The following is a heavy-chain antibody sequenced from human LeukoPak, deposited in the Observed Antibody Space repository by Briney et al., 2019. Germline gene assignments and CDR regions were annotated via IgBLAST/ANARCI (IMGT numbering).Heavy chain of an antibody. J-gene: IGHJ4*02. V-gene: IGHV1-18*01. CDR3: AMEGSSGWTFDY. CDR2: ISAYNGNT. D-gene: IGHD6-19*01. CDR1: GYTFTGYG. Sequence: ASVKVSCKASGYTFTGYGIAWVRKAPGQGLEWMGWISAYNGNTNYAQKLQGRVTMTTDTSTSTAYMELRSLRSDDTAIYCCAMEGSSGWTFDYWGQGTLVTVSS.